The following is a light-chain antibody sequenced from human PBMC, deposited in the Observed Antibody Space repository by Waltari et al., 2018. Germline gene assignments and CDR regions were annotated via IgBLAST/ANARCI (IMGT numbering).Light chain of an antibody. Sequence: EIVLTQSPATLSLSPGERATLSCRASQSVSSYLAWYQQKPGQAPRLLIYDASNRATGIPARFSGSGSGTDFTLTISSLEPEDFVVYYCQQRSNWPPMYTFGQGTKQEIK. CDR1: QSVSSY. V-gene: IGKV3-11*01. CDR2: DAS. J-gene: IGKJ2*01. CDR3: QQRSNWPPMYT.